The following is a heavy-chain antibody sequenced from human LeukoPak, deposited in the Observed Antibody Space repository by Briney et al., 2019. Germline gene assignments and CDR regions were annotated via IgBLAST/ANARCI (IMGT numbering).Heavy chain of an antibody. CDR3: ARGGRGYTYGSDA. D-gene: IGHD5-18*01. CDR1: GDSMNSFTYF. J-gene: IGHJ5*02. CDR2: VFYSGGT. Sequence: SDTLSLTCTVSGDSMNSFTYFWTWIRQHPGKGLEWIGYVFYSGGTYLNPSLKRRLTMSSDTPNNQFSLHLTSVTAADTAVYYCARGGRGYTYGSDAWGQGWPVTVSS. V-gene: IGHV4-31*03.